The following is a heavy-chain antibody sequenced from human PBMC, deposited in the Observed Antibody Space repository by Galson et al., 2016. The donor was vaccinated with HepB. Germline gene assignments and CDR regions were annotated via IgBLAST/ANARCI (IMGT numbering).Heavy chain of an antibody. D-gene: IGHD5-12*01. CDR2: ISKDGNNQ. V-gene: IGHV3-30-3*01. CDR3: AREVAAISWGYFDY. CDR1: GFTFSSFA. J-gene: IGHJ4*02. Sequence: SLRLSCAASGFTFSSFAIHWVRRAPGKGLEWVAMISKDGNNQYHADSVKGRFTVSRDDSKNTLYLQMNSLRAEDTAVYYCAREVAAISWGYFDYWGQGTLVTVSS.